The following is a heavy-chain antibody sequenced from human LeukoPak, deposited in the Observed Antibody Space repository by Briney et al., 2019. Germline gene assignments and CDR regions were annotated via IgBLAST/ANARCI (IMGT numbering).Heavy chain of an antibody. CDR3: TRGRYGMDV. J-gene: IGHJ6*02. CDR1: GFTFGNYD. CDR2: IGTTGDT. V-gene: IGHV3-13*01. Sequence: GGSLRLSCAASGFTFGNYDLHWVRRATGKGLEWVSSIGTTGDTFYPDSVKGRFTISRDNAKNSFYLQMSSLRAGDTAVYYCTRGRYGMDVWGHGTTVIVSS.